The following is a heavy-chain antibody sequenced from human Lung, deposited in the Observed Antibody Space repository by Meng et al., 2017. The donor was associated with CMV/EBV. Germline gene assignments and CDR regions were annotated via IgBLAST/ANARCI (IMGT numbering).Heavy chain of an antibody. CDR2: IKSKTDGGTT. V-gene: IGHV3-15*01. D-gene: IGHD3-16*01. CDR3: ATGGPSD. J-gene: IGHJ4*02. CDR1: GFTFSNAW. Sequence: GGSXRLSCAAFGFTFSNAWMSWVRQAPGKGLEWVGRIKSKTDGGTTDYAAPVKGRFTITRDDSKNTMYLQMNGLKTEDTAVYYCATGGPSDWGQGTLVTVSS.